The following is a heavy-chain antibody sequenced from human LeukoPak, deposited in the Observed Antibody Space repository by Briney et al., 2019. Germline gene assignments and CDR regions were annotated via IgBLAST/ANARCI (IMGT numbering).Heavy chain of an antibody. V-gene: IGHV3-23*01. CDR2: ISGGNGNTYYA. CDR3: AKFYDILTGYFDY. D-gene: IGHD3-9*01. J-gene: IGHJ4*02. Sequence: GGSLRLSCAASGFPFSSYAMSWVRQSPGKGLEWVSAISGGNGNTYYAYYAASVRGRFTISRDSSKNTLYLQMNSLRAEDTAVYYCAKFYDILTGYFDYWGQGTLVTVSS. CDR1: GFPFSSYA.